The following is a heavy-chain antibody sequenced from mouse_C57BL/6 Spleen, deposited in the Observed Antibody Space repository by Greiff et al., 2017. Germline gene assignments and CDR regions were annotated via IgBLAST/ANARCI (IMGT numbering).Heavy chain of an antibody. Sequence: VQLQQPGAELVKPGASVKVSCKASGYTFTSYWMHWVKQRPGQGLEWIGRIHPSDSDTNYNQKFKGKATLTVDKSSSTAYMQLSSLTSEDSAVYYCATAQAPYYYAMDYWGQGTSVTVSS. V-gene: IGHV1-74*01. J-gene: IGHJ4*01. D-gene: IGHD3-2*02. CDR3: ATAQAPYYYAMDY. CDR2: IHPSDSDT. CDR1: GYTFTSYW.